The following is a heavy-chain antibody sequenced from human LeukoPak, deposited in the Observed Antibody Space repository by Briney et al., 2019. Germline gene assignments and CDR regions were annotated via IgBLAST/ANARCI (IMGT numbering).Heavy chain of an antibody. V-gene: IGHV3-20*04. CDR3: VRVLGCALGSSSVTSYCGLDV. CDR1: ELKFDESV. J-gene: IGHJ6*01. CDR2: MSWNGAMT. Sequence: RGGPLILSWEASELKFDESVTSWLRQTGERGLELVTIMSWNGAMTGYVDSVKGRFTISRDNAMNSLYLQMNSLRPEDTALYYCVRVLGCALGSSSVTSYCGLDVWGQGTTVIVSS. D-gene: IGHD3-10*01.